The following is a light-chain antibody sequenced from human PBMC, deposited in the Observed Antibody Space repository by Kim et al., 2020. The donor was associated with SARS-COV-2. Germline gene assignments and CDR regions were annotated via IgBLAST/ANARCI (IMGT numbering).Light chain of an antibody. Sequence: DIIMTQSPATLSVSPGDRATLSCKASQSVRNNLAWYQQKAGQAPRLLIYSASTRATGIPARFSGSGSGTEFTLIISSVQSEDVAVYYCQHYNSWRTFGPGTKVDIK. CDR2: SAS. CDR1: QSVRNN. V-gene: IGKV3-15*01. J-gene: IGKJ1*01. CDR3: QHYNSWRT.